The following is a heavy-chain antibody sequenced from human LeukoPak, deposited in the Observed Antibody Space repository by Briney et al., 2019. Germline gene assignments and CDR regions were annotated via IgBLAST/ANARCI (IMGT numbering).Heavy chain of an antibody. CDR1: GGSISSGGYS. V-gene: IGHV4-30-2*01. Sequence: SETLSLTCAVSGGSISSGGYSWSWIRQPPGEGLEWIGYIYHSGSTYYNPSLKSRVTISVDRSKNQFSLKLSSVTAADTAVYYCASSGYYGSGSYYHWGQGTLVTVSS. CDR2: IYHSGST. CDR3: ASSGYYGSGSYYH. D-gene: IGHD3-10*01. J-gene: IGHJ4*02.